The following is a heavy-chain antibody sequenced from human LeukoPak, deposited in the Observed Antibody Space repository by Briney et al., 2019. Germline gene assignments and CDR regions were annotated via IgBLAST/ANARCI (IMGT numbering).Heavy chain of an antibody. Sequence: ASVKVSCKASGYSFTNFPILWVRQAPGQGLEWMGWINTNTGNPTYAQGFTGRFVFSLDTSVSTAYLQISSLKAEDTAVYYCARDPTTGIVGTETGWGQGTLVTVSS. D-gene: IGHD5-12*01. CDR2: INTNTGNP. J-gene: IGHJ4*02. CDR1: GYSFTNFP. CDR3: ARDPTTGIVGTETG. V-gene: IGHV7-4-1*02.